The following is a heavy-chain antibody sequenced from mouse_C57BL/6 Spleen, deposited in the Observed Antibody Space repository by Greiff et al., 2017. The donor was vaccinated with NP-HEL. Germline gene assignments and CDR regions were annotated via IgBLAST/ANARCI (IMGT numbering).Heavy chain of an antibody. CDR3: ARSRYYDGSSSYYYAMDN. D-gene: IGHD1-1*01. CDR2: IYPGDGDT. Sequence: QVQLQQSGPELVKPGASVKISCKASGYAFSSYWMNWVKQRPGKGLEWIGRIYPGDGDTNYNGKFKGKATLTADKSYSTANMQLSILTSEDSAVYFCARSRYYDGSSSYYYAMDNWEQGTSVTFSS. CDR1: GYAFSSYW. V-gene: IGHV1-82*01. J-gene: IGHJ4*01.